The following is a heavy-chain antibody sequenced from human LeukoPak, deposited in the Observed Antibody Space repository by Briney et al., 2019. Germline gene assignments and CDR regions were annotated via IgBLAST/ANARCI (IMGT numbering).Heavy chain of an antibody. V-gene: IGHV3-33*01. CDR1: GFTFSSYG. D-gene: IGHD2-15*01. J-gene: IGHJ3*02. CDR2: IWYDGSNK. CDR3: ARAEYCSGGSCYSDLDDAFDI. Sequence: GGSLRLSCAASGFTFSSYGMHWVRQAPGKGLEWVAVIWYDGSNKYYADSVKGRFTISRDNSKNTLYLQMNSLRAEDTAVYYCARAEYCSGGSCYSDLDDAFDIWGQGTMVTVSS.